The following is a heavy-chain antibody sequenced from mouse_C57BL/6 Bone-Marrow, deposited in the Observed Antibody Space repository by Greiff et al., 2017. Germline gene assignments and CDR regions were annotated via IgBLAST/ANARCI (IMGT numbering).Heavy chain of an antibody. CDR3: ARVGIYYYGSMDY. CDR2: ISYDGSN. CDR1: GYSITSGYY. D-gene: IGHD1-1*01. V-gene: IGHV3-6*01. J-gene: IGHJ4*01. Sequence: ESGPGLVKPSQSLSLTCSVTGYSITSGYYWNWIRQFPGNKLEWMGYISYDGSNNYNPSLKNRISITRDTSKNQFFLKLNSVTTEDTATYYCARVGIYYYGSMDYWGQGTSVTVSS.